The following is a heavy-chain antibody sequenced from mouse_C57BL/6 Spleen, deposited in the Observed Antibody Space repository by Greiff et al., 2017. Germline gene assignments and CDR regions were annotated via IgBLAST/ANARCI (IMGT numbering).Heavy chain of an antibody. CDR2: IYPGSGNT. J-gene: IGHJ3*01. CDR1: GYTFTDYY. V-gene: IGHV1-76*01. D-gene: IGHD1-1*01. CDR3: ARWGFTTVARGDRAWFAY. Sequence: VQLQESGAELVRPGASVKLSCKASGYTFTDYYINWVKQRPGQGLEWIARIYPGSGNTYYNEKFKGKATLTAEKSSSTAYMQLSSLTSEDSAVYFCARWGFTTVARGDRAWFAYWGQGTLVTVSA.